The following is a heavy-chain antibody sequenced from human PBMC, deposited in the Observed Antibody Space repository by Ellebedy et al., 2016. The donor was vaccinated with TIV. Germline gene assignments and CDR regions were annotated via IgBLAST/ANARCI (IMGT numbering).Heavy chain of an antibody. CDR2: IRSDSSYI. CDR3: ARAFEGTNSEDY. D-gene: IGHD4/OR15-4a*01. J-gene: IGHJ4*02. CDR1: EFTFSSYI. Sequence: PGGSLRLSCAASEFTFSSYIMNWVRQAPGKGLAWVSSIRSDSSYIYYADSVKGRFTISRDNAKNSLYLQMNSLRAEDTAVYYCARAFEGTNSEDYWGQGTLVTVSS. V-gene: IGHV3-21*01.